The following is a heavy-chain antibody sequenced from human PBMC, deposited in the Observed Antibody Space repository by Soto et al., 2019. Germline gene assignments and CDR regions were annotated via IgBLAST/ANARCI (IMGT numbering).Heavy chain of an antibody. Sequence: GGSLRLSCAASGFTFSSYAMSWVRQAPGKGLEWVSAISGSGGSTYYADSVKGRFTISRDNSKNTLYLQMNSLRAEDTAVYYCAKDKVINGDETPPYYFDYWGQGTLVTVSS. CDR1: GFTFSSYA. V-gene: IGHV3-23*01. D-gene: IGHD4-17*01. CDR3: AKDKVINGDETPPYYFDY. J-gene: IGHJ4*02. CDR2: ISGSGGST.